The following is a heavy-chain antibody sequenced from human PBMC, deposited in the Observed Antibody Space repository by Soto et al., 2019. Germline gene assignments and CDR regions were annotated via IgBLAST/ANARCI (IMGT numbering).Heavy chain of an antibody. CDR1: GGSIFGGDYY. CDR2: IYYSGST. Sequence: QVQLQESGPGLVKPSQTVSLTCTVSGGSIFGGDYYWSWIRQSPGKGLQWVGSIYYSGSTYYNPSLKRRVTISVDTSKNHFSLKLSSVTAADTAVYYCARDVDSTILKPNDAFGIWGQGTMVTVSS. D-gene: IGHD5-18*01. V-gene: IGHV4-30-4*01. J-gene: IGHJ3*02. CDR3: ARDVDSTILKPNDAFGI.